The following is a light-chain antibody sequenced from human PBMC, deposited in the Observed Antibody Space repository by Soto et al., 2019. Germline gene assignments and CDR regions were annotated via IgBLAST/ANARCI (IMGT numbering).Light chain of an antibody. J-gene: IGLJ2*01. CDR1: SSDVGSYNR. CDR2: EVA. Sequence: QSALTQPPSVSGSPGQSVTISCTGTSSDVGSYNRVSWYQQPPGTAPNLKIYEVANRPSGVPDRFSGSKSGNTASLTISGLQAEYGADYYCSSYTTSSTWVFGGGTKLTVL. V-gene: IGLV2-18*02. CDR3: SSYTTSSTWV.